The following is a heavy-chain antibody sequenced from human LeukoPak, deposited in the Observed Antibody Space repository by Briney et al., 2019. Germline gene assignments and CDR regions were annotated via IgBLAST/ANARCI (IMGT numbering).Heavy chain of an antibody. CDR3: ARVSRNGWLQSFDY. CDR2: INHGGRT. Sequence: GSLRLSSADSGFTFRSYRMNWIRQSPGKGLEWIGDINHGGRTTYNPSLPSRVTMSVDTSMNQISLKMTSVTAADTAVYYCARVSRNGWLQSFDYWGQGTLVTVSS. CDR1: GFTFRSYR. D-gene: IGHD5-24*01. J-gene: IGHJ4*02. V-gene: IGHV4-34*10.